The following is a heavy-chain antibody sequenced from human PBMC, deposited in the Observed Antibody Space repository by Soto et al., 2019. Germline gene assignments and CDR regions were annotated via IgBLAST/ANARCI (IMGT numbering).Heavy chain of an antibody. Sequence: QVQLVQSGAEVKKPGSSVKVSCKASGGTFSSYAISWVRQAPGQGLEWMGGIIPIFGTANYAQKFQGRVTITADKSTSTAYMELSSLRSEDTAVYYCARGWGLAARPGYDAFDIWGQGTMVTVSS. J-gene: IGHJ3*02. D-gene: IGHD6-6*01. CDR2: IIPIFGTA. CDR3: ARGWGLAARPGYDAFDI. CDR1: GGTFSSYA. V-gene: IGHV1-69*06.